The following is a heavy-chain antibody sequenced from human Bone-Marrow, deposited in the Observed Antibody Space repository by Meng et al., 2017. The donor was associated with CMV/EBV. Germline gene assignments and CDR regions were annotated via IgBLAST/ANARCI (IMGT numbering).Heavy chain of an antibody. J-gene: IGHJ4*02. D-gene: IGHD3-3*01. Sequence: SETLSLTCTVSGGSISSGGYYWSWIRQHPGKGLEWIGYIYYSGSTYYNPSLKSRVTISVDTSKNQFSLKLSSVTASDTAVYYCARGTFTGVGDFWSGGLFDYWGQGTLVTVSS. CDR3: ARGTFTGVGDFWSGGLFDY. V-gene: IGHV4-31*03. CDR1: GGSISSGGYY. CDR2: IYYSGST.